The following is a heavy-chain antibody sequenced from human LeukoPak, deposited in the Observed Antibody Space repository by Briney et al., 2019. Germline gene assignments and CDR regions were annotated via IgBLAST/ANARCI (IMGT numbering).Heavy chain of an antibody. CDR3: ARLHTPGQEYDY. CDR1: GFTVSSNY. D-gene: IGHD2-2*02. V-gene: IGHV3-66*02. J-gene: IGHJ4*02. CDR2: IYSGGST. Sequence: GGSLRLSCAASGFTVSSNYMSWVRQAPGKGLEWVSVIYSGGSTYYADSVKGRFTISRDNSKNTLYLQTNSLRAEDTAVYYCARLHTPGQEYDYWGQGTLVTVSS.